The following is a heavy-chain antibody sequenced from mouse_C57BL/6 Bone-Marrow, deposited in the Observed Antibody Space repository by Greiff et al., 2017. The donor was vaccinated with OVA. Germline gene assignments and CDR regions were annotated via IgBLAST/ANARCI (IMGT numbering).Heavy chain of an antibody. J-gene: IGHJ1*03. V-gene: IGHV7-1*01. CDR1: GFTFSDFY. CDR3: ASDGDYDLYFGV. CDR2: SRNKANDYTT. D-gene: IGHD2-4*01. Sequence: EVKVVESGGGLVQSGRSLRLSCATSGFTFSDFYMEWVRQAPGKGLEWIAASRNKANDYTTEYSASVKGRFIVSRDTSQSILYLQMNALRAEDTAIYYCASDGDYDLYFGVWGTGTTVTVSS.